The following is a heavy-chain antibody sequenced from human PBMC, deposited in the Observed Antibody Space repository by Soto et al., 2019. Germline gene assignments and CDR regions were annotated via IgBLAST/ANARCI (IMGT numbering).Heavy chain of an antibody. J-gene: IGHJ4*02. CDR1: GGSIRSSNW. Sequence: SETLSLTCAVSGGSIRSSNWWDWGRQPPGKGLEWIGEIYHSGSTNYNPSLKSRVTISVDKSKNQFSLKLSSVTAADTAVYYCARDKARYYYGSGSSTPFHYWGQGTLVTVS. V-gene: IGHV4-4*02. D-gene: IGHD3-10*01. CDR2: IYHSGST. CDR3: ARDKARYYYGSGSSTPFHY.